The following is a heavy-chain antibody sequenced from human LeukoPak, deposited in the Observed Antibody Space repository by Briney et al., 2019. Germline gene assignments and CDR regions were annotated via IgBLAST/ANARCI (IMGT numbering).Heavy chain of an antibody. CDR2: IIPILGIE. Sequence: ASVKVSCKASGGTFSSYTISWVRQAPGQGHEWMGRIIPILGIENYAQEFHGRVTITADKSTSTAYMELSSLRSEDTAVYYCARVSLANPYYDFWSGYYSGEFDYWGQGTLVTVSS. V-gene: IGHV1-69*02. CDR1: GGTFSSYT. J-gene: IGHJ4*02. D-gene: IGHD3-3*01. CDR3: ARVSLANPYYDFWSGYYSGEFDY.